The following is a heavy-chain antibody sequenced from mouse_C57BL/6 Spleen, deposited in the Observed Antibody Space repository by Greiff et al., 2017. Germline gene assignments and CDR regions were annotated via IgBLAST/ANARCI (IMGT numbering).Heavy chain of an antibody. J-gene: IGHJ2*01. CDR3: ARTNWDEGGYFDY. D-gene: IGHD4-1*01. CDR1: GYTFTSYW. V-gene: IGHV1-69*01. CDR2: IDPSDSYT. Sequence: QVQLQQPGAELVMPGASVKLSCKASGYTFTSYWMHWVKQRPGQGLEWIGEIDPSDSYTNYNQKFKGKSTVTVDKSSSTAYMQLSSLTSEDSAVYYCARTNWDEGGYFDYWGQGTTLTVSS.